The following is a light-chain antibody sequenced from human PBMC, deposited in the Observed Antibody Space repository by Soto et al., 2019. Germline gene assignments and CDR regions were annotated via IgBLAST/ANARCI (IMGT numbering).Light chain of an antibody. CDR2: DVS. Sequence: QSALTQPASVSGSPGQSITISCTGTSSDVSGYNYVSWYQQHPGKAPKLMIYDVSNRPSGVSSRFSGSKSGNTASLTISGLQAEDDADYYCCSYTSSSTYVFGTGTKVTVL. CDR1: SSDVSGYNY. J-gene: IGLJ1*01. CDR3: CSYTSSSTYV. V-gene: IGLV2-14*01.